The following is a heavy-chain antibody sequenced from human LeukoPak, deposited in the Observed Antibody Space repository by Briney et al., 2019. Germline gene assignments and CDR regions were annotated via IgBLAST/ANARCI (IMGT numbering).Heavy chain of an antibody. CDR2: INPNSGGT. CDR1: GYTFTGYY. D-gene: IGHD2-8*01. Sequence: GASVTVSCKASGYTFTGYYMHWVRQAPGQGLEWMGWINPNSGGTNYAQKFQGRVTMTRNTSISTAYMELNSLRSEDTAVYFCGRGRGNGRPENYFDYWGQGTLVTVSS. V-gene: IGHV1-2*02. CDR3: GRGRGNGRPENYFDY. J-gene: IGHJ4*02.